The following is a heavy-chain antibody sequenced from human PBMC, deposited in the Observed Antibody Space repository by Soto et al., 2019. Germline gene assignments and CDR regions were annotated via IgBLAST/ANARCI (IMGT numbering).Heavy chain of an antibody. D-gene: IGHD6-13*01. Sequence: SETLSLTCTVSGGSISSSSYYWGWIRQPPGKGLEWIGSIYYSGSTYYNPAHKNQVNISVDTSKNQFSLKLTSLTAADTAVYYCARGIAAADHNWFDAWGQGTLVTVSS. J-gene: IGHJ5*02. CDR2: IYYSGST. CDR3: ARGIAAADHNWFDA. V-gene: IGHV4-39*01. CDR1: GGSISSSSYY.